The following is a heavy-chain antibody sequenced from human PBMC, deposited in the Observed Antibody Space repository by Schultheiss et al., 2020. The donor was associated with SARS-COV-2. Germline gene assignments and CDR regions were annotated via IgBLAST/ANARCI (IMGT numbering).Heavy chain of an antibody. D-gene: IGHD3-22*01. J-gene: IGHJ5*02. V-gene: IGHV3-13*05. CDR1: GFTFSSSW. CDR3: ARDKFLYYYDSSGYPFDP. Sequence: GGSLRLSCAASGFTFSSSWMHWVCQAPGKGLEWVSAIGTAGDPYYPGSVKGRFTISRENAKNSLYLQMSSLRAEDTAVYYCARDKFLYYYDSSGYPFDPWGQGTLVTVSS. CDR2: IGTAGDP.